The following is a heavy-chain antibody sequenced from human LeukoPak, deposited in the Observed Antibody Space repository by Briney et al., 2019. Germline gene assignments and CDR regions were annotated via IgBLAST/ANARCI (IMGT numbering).Heavy chain of an antibody. V-gene: IGHV3-13*04. Sequence: GGSLRLSCAASGFTFSSYDMHWVRQATGKGLEWVSAIGTAGDTYYPGSVKGRFTISRENAKNSLYLQMNSLRAGDTAVYYCARKSPEHQGALDIWGQGTMVTVSS. CDR1: GFTFSSYD. D-gene: IGHD1-14*01. CDR2: IGTAGDT. CDR3: ARKSPEHQGALDI. J-gene: IGHJ3*02.